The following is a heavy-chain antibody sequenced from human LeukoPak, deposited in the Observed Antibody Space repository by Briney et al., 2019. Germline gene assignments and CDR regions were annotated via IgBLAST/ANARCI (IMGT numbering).Heavy chain of an antibody. Sequence: GGSLRLSCAASGFTFSSYGMHWVRQAPGKGLEWVAVISYDGSNKYYADSVKGRFTISRDNSKNTLYLQMNSLRAEDTAVYYCAKGGYFDWLSPFDYWGQGTLVTVSS. J-gene: IGHJ4*02. D-gene: IGHD3-9*01. CDR2: ISYDGSNK. CDR3: AKGGYFDWLSPFDY. CDR1: GFTFSSYG. V-gene: IGHV3-30*18.